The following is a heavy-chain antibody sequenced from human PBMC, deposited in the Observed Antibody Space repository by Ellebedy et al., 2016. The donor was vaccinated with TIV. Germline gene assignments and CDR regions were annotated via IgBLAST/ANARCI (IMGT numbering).Heavy chain of an antibody. J-gene: IGHJ4*02. V-gene: IGHV4-59*01. CDR3: ARGATTVVY. CDR1: GGSMNSYY. CDR2: IKYSGTT. D-gene: IGHD4-23*01. Sequence: SETLSLTCTVSGGSMNSYYWSWIRQPPGKGLEWIGYIKYSGTTNYNPSLKSRVTMSVDTSKNQFSLNLRSVTTADTAVYFCARGATTVVYWGQGTLVSVSS.